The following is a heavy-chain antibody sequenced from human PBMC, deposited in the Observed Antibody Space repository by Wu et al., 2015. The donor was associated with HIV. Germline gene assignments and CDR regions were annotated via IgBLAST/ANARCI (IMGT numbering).Heavy chain of an antibody. D-gene: IGHD3-22*01. J-gene: IGHJ6*02. Sequence: QVHLVQSGAEVKKPGASVKVSCKASGYTFTSYDINWVRQATGQGLEWMGWMNPTSGNTGYAQKFQGRVSMTRSTSISTAYMELNSLRSDDTAVYFCARGGLSYYDSSGVYYYGMDVWGQGTTVTVSS. CDR1: GYTFTSYD. V-gene: IGHV1-8*01. CDR2: MNPTSGNT. CDR3: ARGGLSYYDSSGVYYYGMDV.